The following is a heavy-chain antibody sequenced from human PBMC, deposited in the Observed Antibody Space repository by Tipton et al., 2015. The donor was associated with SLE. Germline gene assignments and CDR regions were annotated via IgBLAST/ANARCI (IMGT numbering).Heavy chain of an antibody. V-gene: IGHV4-59*01. CDR3: AGYCTSTSCYEARGGMDV. Sequence: TLSLTCTVSGGSTNSYYWTWIRQPPGKGLEWIGRIYDSGSTNYNPSLKSRVTISQDTSKNQFSLKLSSATAADTAVYYCAGYCTSTSCYEARGGMDVWGQGTTVTVSS. CDR1: GGSTNSYY. CDR2: IYDSGST. J-gene: IGHJ6*02. D-gene: IGHD2-2*01.